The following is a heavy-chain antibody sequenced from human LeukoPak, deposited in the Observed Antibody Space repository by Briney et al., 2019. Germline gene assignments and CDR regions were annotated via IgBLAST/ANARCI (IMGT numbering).Heavy chain of an antibody. CDR3: ARRYCIGGSCYSEPFDI. Sequence: SETLSLTCAVSGGSFSGYYWSWIRQPPGKGLEWIGSIYYSGSTYYNPPLNSRVTISVDTSKNQFSLKLSSVTAADTAVYYCARRYCIGGSCYSEPFDIWGQGTMGTVSS. J-gene: IGHJ3*02. CDR2: IYYSGST. V-gene: IGHV4-34*01. D-gene: IGHD2-15*01. CDR1: GGSFSGYY.